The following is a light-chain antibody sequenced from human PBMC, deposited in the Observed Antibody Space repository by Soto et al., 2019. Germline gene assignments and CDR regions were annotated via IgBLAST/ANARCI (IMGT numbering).Light chain of an antibody. CDR1: QTISNY. J-gene: IGKJ1*01. CDR2: AAS. CDR3: QQSYSTLWT. Sequence: DIQMTQSPSSLSASVGDRVTIVCRASQTISNYLNWYQQKPGKAPRLLIHAASSLQSGVPSRFSGSGSGTDFTLTIRNLQPEVFATYYCQQSYSTLWTFGQGTKVEIQ. V-gene: IGKV1-39*01.